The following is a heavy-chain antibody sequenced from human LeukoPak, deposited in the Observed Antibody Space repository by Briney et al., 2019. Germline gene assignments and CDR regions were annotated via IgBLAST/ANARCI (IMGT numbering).Heavy chain of an antibody. CDR1: GFTFNRYA. Sequence: GGSLRLSCAASGFTFNRYAMHWVRQAPGKGLEWVAFIRYDGSDKYYADSVKGRFTISRDNSKNTLYLQMNSLRAEDTAVYYCAKDEGGITMIEPNYYFDYWGQGTLVTVSS. D-gene: IGHD3-22*01. CDR2: IRYDGSDK. J-gene: IGHJ4*02. CDR3: AKDEGGITMIEPNYYFDY. V-gene: IGHV3-30*02.